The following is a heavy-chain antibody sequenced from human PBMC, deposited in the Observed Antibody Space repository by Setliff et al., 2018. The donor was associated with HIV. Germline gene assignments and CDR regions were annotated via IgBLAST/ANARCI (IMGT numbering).Heavy chain of an antibody. D-gene: IGHD3-22*01. CDR2: IHISGAN. J-gene: IGHJ4*02. CDR1: GGSTSSGSYY. V-gene: IGHV4-61*02. CDR3: ARAASYYDSSGYWAPPKYFDY. Sequence: TLSLTCTVSGGSTSSGSYYWSWIRQPAGKGLEYIGRIHISGANNYNPSLASRLTISVDTSKNQISLKLSSVTAADTAVYYCARAASYYDSSGYWAPPKYFDYWGQGTLVTVSS.